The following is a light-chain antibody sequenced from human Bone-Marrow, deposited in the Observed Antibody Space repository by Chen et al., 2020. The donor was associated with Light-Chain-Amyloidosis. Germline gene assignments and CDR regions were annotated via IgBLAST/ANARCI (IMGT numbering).Light chain of an antibody. J-gene: IGKJ2*01. CDR1: QSLLHSNGYNY. CDR2: LGS. V-gene: IGKV2-28*01. Sequence: DIVITQSPLSLPVTPGEPASISCRSSQSLLHSNGYNYLDWYLQKPWQSPQLLIYLGSTRASGVPDKFSGSGSGTDFTLKISRVEAEDVGVYYCMQALQTPMYTFGQGTKLEIK. CDR3: MQALQTPMYT.